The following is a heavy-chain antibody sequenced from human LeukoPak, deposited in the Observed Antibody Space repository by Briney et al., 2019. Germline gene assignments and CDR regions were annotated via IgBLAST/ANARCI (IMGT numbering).Heavy chain of an antibody. Sequence: SGTLSLTCTVSGGSISSSNYYWGWIRQPLGKGLEWIGSIYYSVSTYYNPSLKSRVTISVDTSKNQFSLKLSFVTAADTAVYSCARHGEGSGFYGQFDYWGQGTLVTVSS. V-gene: IGHV4-39*01. CDR3: ARHGEGSGFYGQFDY. CDR2: IYYSVST. J-gene: IGHJ4*02. CDR1: GGSISSSNYY. D-gene: IGHD5-12*01.